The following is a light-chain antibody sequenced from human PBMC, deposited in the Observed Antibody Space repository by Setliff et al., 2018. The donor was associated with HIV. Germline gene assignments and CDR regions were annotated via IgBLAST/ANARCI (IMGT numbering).Light chain of an antibody. CDR2: DVT. Sequence: QSVLTQPTSVSGSPGQWITISCTGTSSDVGGYNYVSWYQQHPGKAPKLLIYDVTSRLPGVSNRFSGSKSGNTASLTISGLQAEDEADYYRSSYAISSPYVFGTGTKVTVL. J-gene: IGLJ1*01. CDR3: SSYAISSPYV. CDR1: SSDVGGYNY. V-gene: IGLV2-14*01.